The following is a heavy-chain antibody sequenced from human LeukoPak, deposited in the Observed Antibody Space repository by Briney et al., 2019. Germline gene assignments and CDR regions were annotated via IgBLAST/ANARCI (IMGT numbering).Heavy chain of an antibody. D-gene: IGHD3-22*01. CDR2: ISSSSSYI. Sequence: GGSLRLSCAASGFTFSSYSTNWVRQAPGKGLEWVSSISSSSSYIYYADSVKGRFTISRDNAKNSLYLQMNSLRAEDTAVYYCARVRSSGYQPGGDAFDIWGQGTMVTVSS. J-gene: IGHJ3*02. V-gene: IGHV3-21*01. CDR1: GFTFSSYS. CDR3: ARVRSSGYQPGGDAFDI.